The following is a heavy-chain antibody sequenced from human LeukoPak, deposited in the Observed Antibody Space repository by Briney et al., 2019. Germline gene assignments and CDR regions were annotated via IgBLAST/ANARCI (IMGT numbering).Heavy chain of an antibody. CDR2: IIPIFGTA. J-gene: IGHJ4*02. CDR3: ARDSRDLGGTNDY. V-gene: IGHV1-69*13. CDR1: GGTFSSYA. Sequence: ASVKVSCKASGGTFSSYAISWVRQAPGQGLEWMGGIIPIFGTANYAQKFQGRVTITADESTSTAYMGLSSLRSEDTAVYYCARDSRDLGGTNDYWGQGTLVTVSS. D-gene: IGHD3-16*01.